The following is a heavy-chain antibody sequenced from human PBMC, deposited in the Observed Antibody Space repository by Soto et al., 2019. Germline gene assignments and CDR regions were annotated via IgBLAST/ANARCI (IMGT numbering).Heavy chain of an antibody. D-gene: IGHD2-15*01. Sequence: GGSLRLSCTASGFSFSSYTMNWVRQAPGKGLQWVASITNRGTHTYSADSVKGRFTISRDNDKNSLYLQMNNLRAEDTATYYCARAHEVAWFDSWGLGALVTVSS. J-gene: IGHJ5*01. CDR2: ITNRGTHT. V-gene: IGHV3-21*06. CDR1: GFSFSSYT. CDR3: ARAHEVAWFDS.